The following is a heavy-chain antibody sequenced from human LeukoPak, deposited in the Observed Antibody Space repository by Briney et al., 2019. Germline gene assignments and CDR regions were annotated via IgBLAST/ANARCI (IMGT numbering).Heavy chain of an antibody. Sequence: SETLSLTCTVSGGSISSYYWSWVRQPAGKGLEWMGRIFTSGSTNYNPSLKSRVTMSVDTSKNQFSLKLSSVTAADTAVYYCARDLTSLGLRYMDVWGKGTSVTVSS. CDR1: GGSISSYY. CDR3: ARDLTSLGLRYMDV. D-gene: IGHD1-7*01. J-gene: IGHJ6*03. V-gene: IGHV4-4*07. CDR2: IFTSGST.